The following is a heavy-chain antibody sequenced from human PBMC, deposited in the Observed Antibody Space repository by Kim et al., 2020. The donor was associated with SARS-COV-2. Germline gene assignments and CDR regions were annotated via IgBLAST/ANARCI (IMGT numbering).Heavy chain of an antibody. D-gene: IGHD4-17*01. J-gene: IGHJ2*01. Sequence: APVKGRFTISRDDSKNTLYLQMNSLKTADTAVYYCTTEMTTPRGNWYFDLWGRGTLVTVSS. CDR3: TTEMTTPRGNWYFDL. V-gene: IGHV3-15*01.